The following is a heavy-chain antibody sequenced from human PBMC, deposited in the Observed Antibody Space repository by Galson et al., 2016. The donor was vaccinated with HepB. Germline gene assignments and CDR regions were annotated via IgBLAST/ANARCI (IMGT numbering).Heavy chain of an antibody. CDR3: AKGVWHYDTSSYHFY. Sequence: SLRLSCAGSGFTFNAYAMTWVRQAPGQGLEWVSGISNSGDITYYADSLKGRFTISRDNSKNTLYLQMNSLGVEDTAVYYCAKGVWHYDTSSYHFYWGQGTLVTVSS. V-gene: IGHV3-23*01. CDR1: GFTFNAYA. CDR2: ISNSGDIT. D-gene: IGHD3-22*01. J-gene: IGHJ4*02.